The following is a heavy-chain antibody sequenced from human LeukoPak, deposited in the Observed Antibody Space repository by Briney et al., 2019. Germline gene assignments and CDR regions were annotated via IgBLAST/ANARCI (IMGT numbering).Heavy chain of an antibody. CDR1: GFTFSSGW. Sequence: GGSLRLSCAASGFTFSSGWMHWVRHAPGKGLVWVSRINRDGRSTTYADSVKGRFTISRDNAKNTLYLQMNSLRAEDTAVYYCARHPYDILTGPSFDYWGQGTLVTVSS. CDR2: INRDGRST. J-gene: IGHJ4*02. CDR3: ARHPYDILTGPSFDY. V-gene: IGHV3-74*01. D-gene: IGHD3-9*01.